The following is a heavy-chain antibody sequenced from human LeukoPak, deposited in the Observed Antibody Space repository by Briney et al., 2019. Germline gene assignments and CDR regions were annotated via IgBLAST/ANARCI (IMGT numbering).Heavy chain of an antibody. J-gene: IGHJ4*02. D-gene: IGHD5-18*01. CDR3: ARDLSTGTAMVEDLFDY. CDR1: GDSVSSNSAA. V-gene: IGHV6-1*01. CDR2: TYYRSKWYN. Sequence: SQTLSLTCAISGDSVSSNSAAWVWVRQSPSRGLEWLGRTYYRSKWYNDYAVFAKSRITINPDTSKNQFSLHLNSVTPEDTAVYYCARDLSTGTAMVEDLFDYWGQGTLVTVSS.